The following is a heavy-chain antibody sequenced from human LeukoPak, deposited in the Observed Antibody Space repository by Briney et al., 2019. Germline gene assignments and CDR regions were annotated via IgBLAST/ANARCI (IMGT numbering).Heavy chain of an antibody. CDR3: ARPDIVVVPAAIDAYYYYYYYMDV. V-gene: IGHV1-69*13. J-gene: IGHJ6*03. Sequence: SVKVSCKASGGTFSSYAISWVRQAPGQGLEWMGGIIPIFGTANYAQKFQSRVTITADESTSTAYMELSSLRSEDTAVYYCARPDIVVVPAAIDAYYYYYYYMDVWGKGTTVTVSS. D-gene: IGHD2-2*01. CDR1: GGTFSSYA. CDR2: IIPIFGTA.